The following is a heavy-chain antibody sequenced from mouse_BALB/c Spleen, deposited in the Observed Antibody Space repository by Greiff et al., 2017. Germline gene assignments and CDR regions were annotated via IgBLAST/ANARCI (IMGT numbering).Heavy chain of an antibody. Sequence: VQLQESGAELVRPGTSVKVSCKASGYAFTNYLIEWVKQRPGQGLEWIGVINPGSGGTNYNEKFKGKATLTADKSSSTAYMQLSSLTSDDSAVYFCARGGNYYGSNYAMDYWGQGTSVTVSS. CDR1: GYAFTNYL. CDR3: ARGGNYYGSNYAMDY. CDR2: INPGSGGT. V-gene: IGHV1-54*01. J-gene: IGHJ4*01. D-gene: IGHD1-1*01.